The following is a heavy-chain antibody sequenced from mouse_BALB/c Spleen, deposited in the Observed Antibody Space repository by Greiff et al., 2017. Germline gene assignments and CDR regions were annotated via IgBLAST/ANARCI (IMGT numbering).Heavy chain of an antibody. CDR3: ASGTRYYAMDY. D-gene: IGHD3-3*01. CDR1: GYSITSDYA. V-gene: IGHV3-2*02. CDR2: ISYSGST. Sequence: DVKLQESGPGLVKPSQSLSLTCTVTGYSITSDYAWNWIRQFPGNKLEWMGYISYSGSTSYNPSLKSRISITRDTSKNQFFLQLNSVTTEDTATYYCASGTRYYAMDYWGQGTSVTVSS. J-gene: IGHJ4*01.